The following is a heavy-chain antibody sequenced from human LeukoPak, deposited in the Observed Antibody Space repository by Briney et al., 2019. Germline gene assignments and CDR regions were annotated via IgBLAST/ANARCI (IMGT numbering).Heavy chain of an antibody. J-gene: IGHJ4*02. CDR3: AKDIVATIWGYFDY. V-gene: IGHV3-30*18. CDR2: ISYDGSNK. CDR1: GFTFSSYG. Sequence: GGSLRLSCAASGFTFSSYGMHWVRQAPGTGLEWVAVISYDGSNKYYADSVKGRFTISRDNSKNTLYLQMNSLRAEDTAVYYCAKDIVATIWGYFDYWGQGTLVTVSS. D-gene: IGHD5-12*01.